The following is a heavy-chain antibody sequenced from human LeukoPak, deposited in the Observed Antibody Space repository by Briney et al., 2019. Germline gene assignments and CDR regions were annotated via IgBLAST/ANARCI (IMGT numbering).Heavy chain of an antibody. CDR1: GGSLSNYY. J-gene: IGHJ4*02. CDR3: ARHFAYSSSSYFDY. CDR2: VYYTGST. V-gene: IGHV4-59*08. D-gene: IGHD6-6*01. Sequence: SETLSLTCSVSGGSLSNYYWSWIRQPPGKGLEWIGYVYYTGSTNYNPSLKSRVTMFEDKSKNQFSLRLYSVTVADTAVYYCARHFAYSSSSYFDYWGQGSLVTVSS.